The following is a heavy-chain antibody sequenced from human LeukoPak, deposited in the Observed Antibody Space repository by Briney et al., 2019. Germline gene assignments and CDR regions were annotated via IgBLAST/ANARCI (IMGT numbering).Heavy chain of an antibody. CDR2: IYSGGSP. D-gene: IGHD3-16*01. J-gene: IGHJ4*02. CDR1: GWPLNSNY. Sequence: PGGSLSPSWAASGWPLNSNYMSWVRQAPGKGLEGVSVIYSGGSPYYADSVKGRFTISRDNAKNSLYLQMDSLRAEDTAVYCCARSYVTVWGPYFDYWGQGTLVTVSS. V-gene: IGHV3-53*01. CDR3: ARSYVTVWGPYFDY.